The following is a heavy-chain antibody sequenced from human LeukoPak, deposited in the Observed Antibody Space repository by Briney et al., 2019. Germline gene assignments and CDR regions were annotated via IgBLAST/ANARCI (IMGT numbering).Heavy chain of an antibody. Sequence: SETLSLTCAFYGGSFSGYYWRGIRQPPGKGLEGMGEINHSGSTNYNPSLTSRVTISVDTSTNHFSLKLSSVTAADTAVYYCARARPPYSGSYYHGHFGYWGQGTLVTVSS. CDR2: INHSGST. J-gene: IGHJ4*02. CDR3: ARARPPYSGSYYHGHFGY. CDR1: GGSFSGYY. D-gene: IGHD1-26*01. V-gene: IGHV4-34*01.